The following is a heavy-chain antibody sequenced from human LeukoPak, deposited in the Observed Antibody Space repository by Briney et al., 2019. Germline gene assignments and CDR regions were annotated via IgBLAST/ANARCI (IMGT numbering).Heavy chain of an antibody. Sequence: GSLRLSCAASGFTFSSYAMNWVRQAPGKGLEWGSGISGSGGSTYYADSVKGRFTISRDNSKNTLYLQMNSLRAEDTAVYYCARESGGSSSPDAFDVWGQGTMVTVSS. J-gene: IGHJ3*01. CDR3: ARESGGSSSPDAFDV. V-gene: IGHV3-23*01. CDR1: GFTFSSYA. CDR2: ISGSGGST. D-gene: IGHD6-13*01.